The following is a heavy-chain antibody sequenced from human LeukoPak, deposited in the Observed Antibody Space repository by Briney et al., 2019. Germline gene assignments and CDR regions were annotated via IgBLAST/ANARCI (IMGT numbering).Heavy chain of an antibody. J-gene: IGHJ4*02. CDR2: IRSKSSGGTT. V-gene: IGHV3-49*04. CDR3: TVISGDY. Sequence: PGGSLRLSCAASGFTFSSYEMNWVRQAPGKGLEWVGFIRSKSSGGTTEYAASVKGRFTISRDDCKSIAYLQMNSLKTEDTAVYYCTVISGDYWGQGTLVTVSS. D-gene: IGHD2-21*01. CDR1: GFTFSSYE.